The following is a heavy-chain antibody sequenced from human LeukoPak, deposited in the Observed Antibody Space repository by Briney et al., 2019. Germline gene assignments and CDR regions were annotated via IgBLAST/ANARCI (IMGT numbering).Heavy chain of an antibody. J-gene: IGHJ3*02. CDR1: GGTFSSYA. CDR3: ASVERGRAFDI. D-gene: IGHD2-21*01. V-gene: IGHV1-69*05. CDR2: IIPIFGTA. Sequence: SVKVSCKASGGTFSSYAISWVRQAPGQGLEWLGGIIPIFGTANYAQKFQGRVTITTDESTSTAYMELSSLRSEDTAVYYCASVERGRAFDIWGQGTMVTVFS.